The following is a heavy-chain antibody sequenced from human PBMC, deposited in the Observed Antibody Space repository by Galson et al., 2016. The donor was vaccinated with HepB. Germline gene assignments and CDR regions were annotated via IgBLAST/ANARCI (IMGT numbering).Heavy chain of an antibody. CDR1: GFSVSINY. D-gene: IGHD3-10*01. CDR3: TRVLQWFGEVWFDP. CDR2: MYSGGGT. J-gene: IGHJ5*02. V-gene: IGHV3-53*01. Sequence: SLRLSCAVSGFSVSINYMSWVRQAPGKGLEWVSVMYSGGGTSYADSVKGRFTISSDNSKNTPYLQMNSLRAEDTAAYYCTRVLQWFGEVWFDPWGQGTLVTVSS.